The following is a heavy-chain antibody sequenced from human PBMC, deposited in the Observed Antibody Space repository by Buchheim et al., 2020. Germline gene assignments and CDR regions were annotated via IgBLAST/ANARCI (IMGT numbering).Heavy chain of an antibody. D-gene: IGHD1-26*01. J-gene: IGHJ6*02. Sequence: EVQLVESGGGLVQPGGSLRLSCAASGFTVSSNYMSWVRQAPGKGLEWVSVIYSGGSTYYADSVKGRFTISRDNSKNTLYLQMNSLRAEDTAVYYCARDPPSGSYLDKTYYYYYGMDVWGQGTT. CDR2: IYSGGST. CDR3: ARDPPSGSYLDKTYYYYYGMDV. CDR1: GFTVSSNY. V-gene: IGHV3-66*01.